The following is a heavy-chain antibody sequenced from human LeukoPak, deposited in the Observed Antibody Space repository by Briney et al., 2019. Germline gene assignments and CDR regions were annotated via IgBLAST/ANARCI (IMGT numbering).Heavy chain of an antibody. CDR1: GGSISSSSYY. J-gene: IGHJ4*02. V-gene: IGHV4-39*01. D-gene: IGHD3-10*01. Sequence: PSETLSLTCTVSGGSISSSSYYWGWIRQPPGKGLEWIGSIYYSGSTYYNPSLKSRATISVDTSKNQFSLKLSSVTAADTAVYHCASHLVRGVIKVDYWGQGTLVTASS. CDR2: IYYSGST. CDR3: ASHLVRGVIKVDY.